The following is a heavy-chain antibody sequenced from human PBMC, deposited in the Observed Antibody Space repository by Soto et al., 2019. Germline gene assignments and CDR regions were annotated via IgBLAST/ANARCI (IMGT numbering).Heavy chain of an antibody. CDR2: ISWDGGST. D-gene: IGHD6-13*01. J-gene: IGHJ6*02. Sequence: GGSLRLSCAASGFTFDDYTMHWVRQAPGKGLEWVSLISWDGGSTYYADSVKGRFTISRDKIKNSLYLQMNRLRTEDTALYYCAKDMEDRGSWDNYYYGMDVWGQGTTVTVSS. V-gene: IGHV3-43*01. CDR1: GFTFDDYT. CDR3: AKDMEDRGSWDNYYYGMDV.